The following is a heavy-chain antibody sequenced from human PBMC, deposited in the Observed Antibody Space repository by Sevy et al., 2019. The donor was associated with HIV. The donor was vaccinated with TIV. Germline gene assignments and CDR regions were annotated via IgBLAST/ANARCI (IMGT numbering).Heavy chain of an antibody. CDR2: IKSKTDGGTT. CDR3: TTGGSLFQH. D-gene: IGHD3-16*01. CDR1: GFTFTNVW. Sequence: GGSLRLSCAASGFTFTNVWMSWVRQAPGKGLEWVAHIKSKTDGGTTDYAAPVRDRLTISRDNSKNKLYLQMNSLKTEDTAVYYCTTGGSLFQHWGQGTLVTVSS. J-gene: IGHJ1*01. V-gene: IGHV3-15*01.